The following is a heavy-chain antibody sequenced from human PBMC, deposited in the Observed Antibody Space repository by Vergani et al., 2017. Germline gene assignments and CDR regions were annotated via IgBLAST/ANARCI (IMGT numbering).Heavy chain of an antibody. V-gene: IGHV1-69*13. D-gene: IGHD1-26*01. CDR1: GGTFISYA. Sequence: QVQLVQSGAEVKKPGSSVKVSCKASGGTFISYAISWVRQAPGQGLEWMGRIIPIFATANYAQKFQGRVTITADESTSTAYMELSSLRSEDTAMYYCGRLHTGDAYSGSTGYYGMDVWGQGTTVTVSS. J-gene: IGHJ6*02. CDR2: IIPIFATA. CDR3: GRLHTGDAYSGSTGYYGMDV.